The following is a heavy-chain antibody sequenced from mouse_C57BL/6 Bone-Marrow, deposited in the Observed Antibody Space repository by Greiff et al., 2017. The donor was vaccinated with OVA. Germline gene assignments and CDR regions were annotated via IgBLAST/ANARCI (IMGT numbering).Heavy chain of an antibody. CDR1: GYTFTDYY. J-gene: IGHJ1*03. CDR3: ARGEITTVVATDFDV. CDR2: INPNNGGT. V-gene: IGHV1-26*01. Sequence: EVQLQQSGPELVKPGASVKISCKASGYTFTDYYMNWVKQSHGKSLEWIGDINPNNGGTSYNQKFKGKATLTVDKSSSTAYMELRSLTSEDSAVYYCARGEITTVVATDFDVWGTGTTVTVSS. D-gene: IGHD1-1*01.